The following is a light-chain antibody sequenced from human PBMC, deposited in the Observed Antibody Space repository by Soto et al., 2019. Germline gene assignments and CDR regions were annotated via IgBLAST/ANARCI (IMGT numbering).Light chain of an antibody. Sequence: QSVLTQPPSVSGAPGQRVTISCTGSSSNIGAGYDVHWYQQLPGTAPNLLIYGNSNRPSGVPDRFSGSKSGTSASLAITGLEADDEADYYCQSFYSSLSGSYVFGTGTKLTVL. V-gene: IGLV1-40*01. CDR1: SSNIGAGYD. J-gene: IGLJ1*01. CDR3: QSFYSSLSGSYV. CDR2: GNS.